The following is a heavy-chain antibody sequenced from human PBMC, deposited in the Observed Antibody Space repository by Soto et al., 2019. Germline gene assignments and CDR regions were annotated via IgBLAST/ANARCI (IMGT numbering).Heavy chain of an antibody. CDR3: ARDKITGLFDY. Sequence: SSETLSLTCAVSGGSISSSRCHWGWIRQPPGKGLEWIASIKYSGTTFYSPSLKSRVTISVDTSKNQFSLKLTSVTAADTAVYYCARDKITGLFDYWGQGTLVTVSS. CDR1: GGSISSSRCH. CDR2: IKYSGTT. J-gene: IGHJ4*02. D-gene: IGHD2-8*02. V-gene: IGHV4-39*07.